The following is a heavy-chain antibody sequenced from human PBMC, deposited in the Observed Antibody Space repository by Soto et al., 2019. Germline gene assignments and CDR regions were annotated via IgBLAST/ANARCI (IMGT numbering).Heavy chain of an antibody. V-gene: IGHV3-23*01. CDR3: ARGLSAGKGSPRDF. J-gene: IGHJ4*02. Sequence: EMQLLESGGGLVQPGGSLRLSCAASGFTFSSFAMSWVRQAPGKGLDWVSAISGSGGSTYSADSVKGRFTISRDNSKNTLYLQMSSLRAEDTAVYYCARGLSAGKGSPRDFWGQGSLVTVSS. D-gene: IGHD6-13*01. CDR2: ISGSGGST. CDR1: GFTFSSFA.